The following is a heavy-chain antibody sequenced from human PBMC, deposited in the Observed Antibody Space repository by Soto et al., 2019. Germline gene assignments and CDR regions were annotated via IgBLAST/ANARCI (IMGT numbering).Heavy chain of an antibody. CDR2: MNPNRTNT. V-gene: IGHV1-8*01. Sequence: GASVKVSCKASGYTFTTYDINWVRQAPGQGLEWMGWMNPNRTNTGYAEKFQGRVTMTRDTSISTAYMELSSLRYDDTAVYYCVRGGFLSHDHLTIAPATLGLDPSGPGTMVTVSS. CDR1: GYTFTTYD. CDR3: VRGGFLSHDHLTIAPATLGLDP. D-gene: IGHD3-16*01. J-gene: IGHJ5*02.